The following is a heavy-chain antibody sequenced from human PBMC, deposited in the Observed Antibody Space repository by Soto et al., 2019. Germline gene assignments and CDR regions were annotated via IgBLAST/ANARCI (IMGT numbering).Heavy chain of an antibody. V-gene: IGHV1-69*01. CDR1: GGTFSSYA. J-gene: IGHJ6*02. CDR3: ARGLLPGVATTPLLYYYYGMDV. Sequence: QVQLVQSGAEVKKPGSSVKVSCKASGGTFSSYAISWVRQAPGQGLEWMGGIIPIFGTANYAQKFQGRVMITADESTSTAYMELSSLRSEDTAVYYCARGLLPGVATTPLLYYYYGMDVWGQGTTVSVSS. D-gene: IGHD5-12*01. CDR2: IIPIFGTA.